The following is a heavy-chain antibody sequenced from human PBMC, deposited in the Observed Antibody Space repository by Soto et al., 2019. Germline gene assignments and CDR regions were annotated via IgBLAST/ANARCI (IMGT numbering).Heavy chain of an antibody. CDR2: ISSGGYTI. CDR1: GFTFSDYY. V-gene: IGHV3-11*01. CDR3: ARGDYGDYFNWFDP. J-gene: IGHJ5*02. D-gene: IGHD4-17*01. Sequence: QVQLVESGGGLVKPGGSLRLSCAASGFTFSDYYMSWIRQAPGKGLEWVSYISSGGYTIFYADSVKGRFTISRDNAKNSRYLQMNSLRAEDTAVYYCARGDYGDYFNWFDPWGQGNLVTVSS.